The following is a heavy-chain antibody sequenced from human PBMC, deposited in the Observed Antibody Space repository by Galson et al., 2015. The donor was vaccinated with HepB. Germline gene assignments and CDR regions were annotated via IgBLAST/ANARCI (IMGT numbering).Heavy chain of an antibody. D-gene: IGHD3-3*01. CDR2: FDPEDGET. J-gene: IGHJ4*02. CDR3: ATDFPPYDFWSGYPSDY. V-gene: IGHV1-24*01. CDR1: GYTLTELS. Sequence: SVKVSCKVSGYTLTELSMHWVRQAPGKGLEWMGGFDPEDGETIYAQKFHGRVTMTEDTSTDTAYMELSSLRSEDTAVYYCATDFPPYDFWSGYPSDYWGQGTLVTVSS.